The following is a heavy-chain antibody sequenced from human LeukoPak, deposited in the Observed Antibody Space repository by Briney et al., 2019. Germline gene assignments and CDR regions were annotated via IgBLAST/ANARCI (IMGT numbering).Heavy chain of an antibody. J-gene: IGHJ3*02. V-gene: IGHV1-69*05. D-gene: IGHD6-13*01. CDR2: IIPIFGTA. Sequence: SVKVSCKASGGTFSSYAISWVRQAPGQGLEWMGGIIPIFGTANYAQKFQGRVTITTDESTSTAYMELSSLRSEDTAVYYCAREGYSSSWYDAFDIWGQGTMVTVSS. CDR3: AREGYSSSWYDAFDI. CDR1: GGTFSSYA.